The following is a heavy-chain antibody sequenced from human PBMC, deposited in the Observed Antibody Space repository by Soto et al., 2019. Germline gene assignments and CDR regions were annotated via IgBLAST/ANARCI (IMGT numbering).Heavy chain of an antibody. Sequence: GGSLRLSCAASGFTFSSYWMSWVRQAPGKGLEWVANIKQDGSEKYYVDSVKGRFTISRDNAKNSLYLQMNSLRAEDTAVYYCAGVVVVPAAMESTPFDPWGQGTLVTVS. CDR1: GFTFSSYW. D-gene: IGHD2-2*01. J-gene: IGHJ5*02. V-gene: IGHV3-7*01. CDR2: IKQDGSEK. CDR3: AGVVVVPAAMESTPFDP.